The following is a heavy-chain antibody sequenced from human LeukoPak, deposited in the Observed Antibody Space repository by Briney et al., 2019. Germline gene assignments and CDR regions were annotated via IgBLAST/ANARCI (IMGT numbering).Heavy chain of an antibody. Sequence: GGSLRLSCAASGFTLSSYAMSWVRQAPGRGVEWVPGISGRGGITYYADPVKGRFTISRDNSKNTLYLQINSLRAEDTAVYYCAKGRGGYCSSTSCYESGYWGQGTLVTVSS. CDR3: AKGRGGYCSSTSCYESGY. V-gene: IGHV3-23*01. J-gene: IGHJ4*02. CDR1: GFTLSSYA. D-gene: IGHD2-2*01. CDR2: ISGRGGIT.